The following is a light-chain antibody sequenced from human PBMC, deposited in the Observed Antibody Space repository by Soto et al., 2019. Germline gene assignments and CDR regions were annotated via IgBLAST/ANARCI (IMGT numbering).Light chain of an antibody. CDR1: ESIISY. CDR2: AAS. Sequence: DVQMTQSPSSLSASIGDRVTITCRASESIISYLNWYQQKPGKAPKVLIFAASNLQSGVPSRFSGSGSGTDFTLTISSLQPEDFATYYCQQLNSYPRTFGQGTKVDIK. CDR3: QQLNSYPRT. V-gene: IGKV1-39*01. J-gene: IGKJ1*01.